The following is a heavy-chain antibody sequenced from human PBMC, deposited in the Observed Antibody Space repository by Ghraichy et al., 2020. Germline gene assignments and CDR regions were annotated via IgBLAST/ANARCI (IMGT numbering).Heavy chain of an antibody. J-gene: IGHJ4*02. D-gene: IGHD1-1*01. CDR2: ISIDGVRA. V-gene: IGHV3-64D*09. Sequence: GGSLRLSCSPSGFIFSNYGMHWVRQAPGKGLEFVSAISIDGVRAYYADSVKGRFTISRDNSKNTLHLQMTSLKTEDTAVYYCVKGYHNVDYWGQGTLVTGSS. CDR3: VKGYHNVDY. CDR1: GFIFSNYG.